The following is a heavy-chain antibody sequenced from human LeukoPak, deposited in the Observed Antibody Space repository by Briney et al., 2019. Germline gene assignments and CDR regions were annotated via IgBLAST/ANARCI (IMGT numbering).Heavy chain of an antibody. Sequence: ASVKVSCKASGYTFTSYGISWVRQAPGQGLEWMGWTSAYNGNTNYAQKLQGRVTMTTDTSTSTAYMELRSLRSDDTAVYYCARADEVRGAQNWFDPWGQGTLVTVSS. D-gene: IGHD3-10*01. J-gene: IGHJ5*02. CDR3: ARADEVRGAQNWFDP. CDR1: GYTFTSYG. CDR2: TSAYNGNT. V-gene: IGHV1-18*01.